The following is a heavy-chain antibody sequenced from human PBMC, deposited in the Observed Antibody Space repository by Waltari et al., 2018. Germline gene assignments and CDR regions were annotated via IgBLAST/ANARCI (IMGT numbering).Heavy chain of an antibody. Sequence: QVHLVQSGAEVQRPGASVKVSCQASGYPLGNSYMHCMRQAPEQGLEWMGWIHPDSGGTNYAQKFLCRFTFTRDASVNTTYMNLNSLRSDDTAVYFCARRGIMPPDRAAFDVWGQGTMVTVSS. CDR1: GYPLGNSY. CDR3: ARRGIMPPDRAAFDV. V-gene: IGHV1-2*02. D-gene: IGHD3-16*01. J-gene: IGHJ3*01. CDR2: IHPDSGGT.